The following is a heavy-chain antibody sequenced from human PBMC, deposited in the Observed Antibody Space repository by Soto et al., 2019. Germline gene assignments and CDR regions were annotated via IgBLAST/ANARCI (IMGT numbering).Heavy chain of an antibody. CDR2: INAGNGNT. CDR3: ARPSDYSYGPFDY. D-gene: IGHD5-18*01. CDR1: GYTFTDYA. J-gene: IGHJ4*02. V-gene: IGHV1-3*01. Sequence: ASVKVSCKASGYTFTDYAIQWVRQAPGQRLEWMGWINAGNGNTKYSQKFQGRVTITRDTSASTAYIELSSLKASDTAMYYCARPSDYSYGPFDYWGQGTLVTVSS.